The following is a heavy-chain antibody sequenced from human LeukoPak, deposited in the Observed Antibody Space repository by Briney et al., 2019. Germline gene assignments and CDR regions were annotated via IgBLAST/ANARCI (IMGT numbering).Heavy chain of an antibody. V-gene: IGHV1-69*04. CDR2: IIPILGIA. J-gene: IGHJ6*03. D-gene: IGHD2-15*01. Sequence: SVKVSCKASGGTFSSYAISWVRQAPGQGLERMGRIIPILGIANYAQKFQGRVTITADKSTSTAYMELSSLRSEDTAAYYCARDLGGGWSALYYYYYMDVWGKGTTVTVSS. CDR3: ARDLGGGWSALYYYYYMDV. CDR1: GGTFSSYA.